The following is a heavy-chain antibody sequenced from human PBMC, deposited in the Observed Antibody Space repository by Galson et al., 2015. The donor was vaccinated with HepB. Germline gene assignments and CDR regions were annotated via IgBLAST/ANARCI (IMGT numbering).Heavy chain of an antibody. D-gene: IGHD4-17*01. Sequence: SLRLSCAASGFTFSDYYMSWLRQAPGKGLEWVSYISSSSTSTNYAASVKGRFTISRDNAKKSLYLQINSLRAEDTAVYYCARVADADYGDHSHFDYWGQGTLVTVSS. CDR1: GFTFSDYY. V-gene: IGHV3-11*06. CDR2: ISSSSTST. J-gene: IGHJ4*02. CDR3: ARVADADYGDHSHFDY.